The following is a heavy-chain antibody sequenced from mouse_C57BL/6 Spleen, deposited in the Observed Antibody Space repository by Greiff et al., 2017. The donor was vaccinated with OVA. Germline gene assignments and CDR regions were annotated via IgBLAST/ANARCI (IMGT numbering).Heavy chain of an antibody. CDR1: GFTFSDYG. J-gene: IGHJ3*01. V-gene: IGHV5-17*01. Sequence: EVKLMESGGGLVKPGGSLKLSCAASGFTFSDYGMHWVRQAPEKGLEWVAYISSGSSTIYYADTVKGRFTISRDNAKNTLFLQMTSLRSEDTAMYYCARHGYDSAWFAYWGQGTLVTVSA. CDR2: ISSGSSTI. D-gene: IGHD2-2*01. CDR3: ARHGYDSAWFAY.